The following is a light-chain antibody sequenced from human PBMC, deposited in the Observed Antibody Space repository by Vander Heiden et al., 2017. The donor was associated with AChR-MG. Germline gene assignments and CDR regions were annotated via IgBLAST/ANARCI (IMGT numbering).Light chain of an antibody. CDR1: NIGSKS. V-gene: IGLV3-21*02. CDR3: QLWDSSSDHPAV. CDR2: ADS. J-gene: IGLJ2*01. Sequence: SYVLTQPPSVSVAPGQTARITCGANNIGSKSVHWYQQKPRQAPGLVVYADSDRPSGIPERFSCSNSWNTATLTISRVEAGDEADYYCQLWDSSSDHPAVFGGGTKLTVL.